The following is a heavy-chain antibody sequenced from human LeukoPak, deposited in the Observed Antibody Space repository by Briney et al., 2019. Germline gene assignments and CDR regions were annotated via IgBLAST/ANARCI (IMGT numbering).Heavy chain of an antibody. V-gene: IGHV4-30-2*01. CDR2: IYHSGST. CDR1: GGSISSGGYS. CDR3: ARVRRGSYYVYYFDY. Sequence: SETLSLTCAVSGGSISSGGYSWSWIRQPPGKGLEWIGYIYHSGSTYYNPSLKSRVTISVDTSKNQFSLKLSSVTAADTAVYYCARVRRGSYYVYYFDYWGQGTLVTVSS. J-gene: IGHJ4*02. D-gene: IGHD1-26*01.